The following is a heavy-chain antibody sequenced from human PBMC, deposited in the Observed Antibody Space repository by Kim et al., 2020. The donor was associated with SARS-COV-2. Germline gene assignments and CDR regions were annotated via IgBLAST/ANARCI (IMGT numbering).Heavy chain of an antibody. CDR3: ASTDGRERRPFDY. D-gene: IGHD1-1*01. Sequence: SAQKFQGRVTITADESTSTAYMELSSLRSEDTAVYYCASTDGRERRPFDYWGQGTLVTVSS. J-gene: IGHJ4*02. V-gene: IGHV1-69*01.